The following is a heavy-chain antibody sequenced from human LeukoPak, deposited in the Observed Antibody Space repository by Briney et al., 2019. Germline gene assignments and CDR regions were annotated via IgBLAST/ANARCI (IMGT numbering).Heavy chain of an antibody. D-gene: IGHD2-15*01. J-gene: IGHJ4*02. CDR3: ARDNCSGGSCYRRTSYFDY. Sequence: SETLSLTCSVSGGSITSSSYYWGWIRQPPEKGLEWIGSIYYTGGTYYSPSLKSRVTTSVDTSKNQFSLKLSSVTAADTAVYYCARDNCSGGSCYRRTSYFDYWGQGTLVTVSS. CDR2: IYYTGGT. V-gene: IGHV4-39*02. CDR1: GGSITSSSYY.